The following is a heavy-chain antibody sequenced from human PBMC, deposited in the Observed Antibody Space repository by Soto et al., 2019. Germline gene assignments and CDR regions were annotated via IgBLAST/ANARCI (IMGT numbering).Heavy chain of an antibody. V-gene: IGHV4-4*02. Sequence: SETLSLTCAVSGGSISSSNWWSWVRQPPGKGLEWIGEIYHSGSTNYNPSLKSRVPISVAMSKNQFSLKLSSVTAADTAVYYCARDVGVLTGYYYYYGMDVWGQGTTVTVSS. CDR1: GGSISSSNW. D-gene: IGHD3-9*01. J-gene: IGHJ6*02. CDR2: IYHSGST. CDR3: ARDVGVLTGYYYYYGMDV.